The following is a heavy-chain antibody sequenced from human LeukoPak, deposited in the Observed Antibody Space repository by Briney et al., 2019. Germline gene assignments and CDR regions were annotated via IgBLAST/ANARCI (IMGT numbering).Heavy chain of an antibody. J-gene: IGHJ4*02. CDR3: ARTDYLTN. CDR1: GFTFSNYW. Sequence: GGFLRLSCAASGFTFSNYWMHWVRQAPGKGLVWVSRIKNDGSITNYADSVKGRFTISRDNAKNTLHLQMNSLRAEDTAVYYCARTDYLTNWGQGTLVTVSS. V-gene: IGHV3-74*01. CDR2: IKNDGSIT. D-gene: IGHD2/OR15-2a*01.